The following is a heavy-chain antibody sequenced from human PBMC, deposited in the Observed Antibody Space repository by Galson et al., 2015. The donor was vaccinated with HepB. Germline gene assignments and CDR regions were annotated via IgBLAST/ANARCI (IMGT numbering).Heavy chain of an antibody. Sequence: SLRLSCAASGFTFSSYAMHWVRQAPGKGLEWVAVISYDGSNKYYAASVKGRFTISRDNSKNTLYLQMNSLRAEDTAVYYCARELLVVVPAVPPGYFDYWGQGTLVTVSS. CDR1: GFTFSSYA. D-gene: IGHD2-2*01. V-gene: IGHV3-30-3*01. J-gene: IGHJ4*02. CDR2: ISYDGSNK. CDR3: ARELLVVVPAVPPGYFDY.